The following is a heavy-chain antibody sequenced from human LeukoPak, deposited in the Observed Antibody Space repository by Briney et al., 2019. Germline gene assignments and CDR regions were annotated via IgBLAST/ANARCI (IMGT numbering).Heavy chain of an antibody. CDR1: GFTFSFYS. CDR2: ISSSSSYI. Sequence: PGGSLRLSCAASGFTFSFYSMNWVRQAPGKGLEWVSSISSSSSYIYYADSVKGRFTISRDNAKNSLYLQMNSLSAEDTAVFYCARDGYYYDSSGYRDYWGQGTLVTVSS. V-gene: IGHV3-21*01. D-gene: IGHD3-22*01. CDR3: ARDGYYYDSSGYRDY. J-gene: IGHJ4*02.